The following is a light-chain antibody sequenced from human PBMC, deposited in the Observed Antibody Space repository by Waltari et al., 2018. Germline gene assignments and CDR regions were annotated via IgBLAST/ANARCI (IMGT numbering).Light chain of an antibody. CDR3: QQYNNWPPGT. V-gene: IGKV3-15*01. CDR2: GAS. CDR1: HCVSSN. Sequence: EIVMTQSPATLSVSPGERATLHCRARHCVSSNLAWYQQKPRQAPRTLIYGASTRATGIPARFSGSGSGTEFTLTISSLQSEDFAVYYCQQYNNWPPGTFGQGTKVEIK. J-gene: IGKJ1*01.